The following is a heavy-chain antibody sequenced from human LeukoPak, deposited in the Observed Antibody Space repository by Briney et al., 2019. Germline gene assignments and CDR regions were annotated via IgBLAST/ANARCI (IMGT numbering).Heavy chain of an antibody. Sequence: SGGSLRLSCAASGFTFSSYAMHWVRHAPGRGLEYVSAISTNGGSTYYANSVKGRFTISRDNSKNTLYLQMGSVRAEDMAVYYCARWGSTSCYDYWGQGTLVTVSS. CDR1: GFTFSSYA. CDR2: ISTNGGST. V-gene: IGHV3-64*01. CDR3: ARWGSTSCYDY. J-gene: IGHJ4*02. D-gene: IGHD2-2*01.